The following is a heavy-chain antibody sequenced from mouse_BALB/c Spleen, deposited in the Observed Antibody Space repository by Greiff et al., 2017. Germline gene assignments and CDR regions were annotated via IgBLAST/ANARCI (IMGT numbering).Heavy chain of an antibody. CDR1: GFTFSSYG. Sequence: EVQLVESGGDLVKPGGSLKLSCAASGFTFSSYGMSWVRQTPDKRLEWVATISSGGSYTYYPDSVKGRFTISRDNAKNTLYLQMSSLKSEDTAMYYCARHDYYGSEYYFDYWGQGTTLTVSS. J-gene: IGHJ2*01. CDR2: ISSGGSYT. V-gene: IGHV5-6*01. CDR3: ARHDYYGSEYYFDY. D-gene: IGHD1-1*01.